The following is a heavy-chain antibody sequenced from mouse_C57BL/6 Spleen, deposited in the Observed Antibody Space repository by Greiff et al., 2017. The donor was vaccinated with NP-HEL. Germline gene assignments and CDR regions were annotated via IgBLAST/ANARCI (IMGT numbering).Heavy chain of an antibody. CDR2: IYPGDGDT. D-gene: IGHD2-5*01. CDR1: GYAFSSSW. CDR3: ARESNKDFDY. Sequence: QVQLQQSGPELVKPGASVKISCKASGYAFSSSWMNWVKQRPGKGLEWIGRIYPGDGDTNYNGKFKGKATLTADKSSSTAYMQLSSLTSEDSAVYFCARESNKDFDYWGQGTTLTVSS. V-gene: IGHV1-82*01. J-gene: IGHJ2*01.